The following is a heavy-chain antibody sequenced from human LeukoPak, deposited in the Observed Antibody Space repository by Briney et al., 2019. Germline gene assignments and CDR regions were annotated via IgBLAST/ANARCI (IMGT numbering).Heavy chain of an antibody. CDR3: ARRRYYDGSGYLE. Sequence: SETLSLTCSVSGDSISRSDSYWDWIRQPPGKGLEWIGTIYYSGRTYYSPSLNSRVTVSVDTSNNQFSLNLRSVTAADTAVYYCARRRYYDGSGYLEWGRGTLLSVSS. CDR2: IYYSGRT. D-gene: IGHD3-22*01. V-gene: IGHV4-39*01. CDR1: GDSISRSDSY. J-gene: IGHJ1*01.